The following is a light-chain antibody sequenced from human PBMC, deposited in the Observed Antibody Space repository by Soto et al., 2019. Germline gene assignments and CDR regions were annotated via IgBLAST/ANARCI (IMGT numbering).Light chain of an antibody. Sequence: QSVLSQPPSASGSPGQSFTICCTGNSSDVGGYNYVSWYQQPPGKAPKLVFSEVSQRPSGVPVRFSGSKSGNTAYLPVSGLQAEDEADYYCCSYAGSTSYVFGTGTKVTVL. CDR2: EVS. J-gene: IGLJ1*01. CDR1: SSDVGGYNY. V-gene: IGLV2-8*01. CDR3: CSYAGSTSYV.